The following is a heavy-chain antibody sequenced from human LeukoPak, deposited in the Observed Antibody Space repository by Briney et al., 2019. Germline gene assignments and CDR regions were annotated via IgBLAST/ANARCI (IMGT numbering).Heavy chain of an antibody. CDR2: ISGSGGST. V-gene: IGHV3-23*01. Sequence: GRSLRLSCAASGFTFSSYAMSWVRQAPGKGLEWVSAISGSGGSTYYADSVKGRFTISRDNSKNTLYLQMNSLRAEDTAVYYCAKRPYYYDSSGYYGSGYWGQGTLVTVSS. CDR1: GFTFSSYA. J-gene: IGHJ4*02. D-gene: IGHD3-22*01. CDR3: AKRPYYYDSSGYYGSGY.